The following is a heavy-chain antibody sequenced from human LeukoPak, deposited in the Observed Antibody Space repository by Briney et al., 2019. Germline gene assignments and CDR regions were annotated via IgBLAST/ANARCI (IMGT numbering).Heavy chain of an antibody. D-gene: IGHD4-23*01. V-gene: IGHV3-23*01. J-gene: IGHJ3*02. CDR1: GITFSSDA. Sequence: QTGGSLRLSCAASGITFSSDAMSWVRQAPGKGLEWVSGMGSSDDGRYYAASVRGRFTISRYTSRSTLYLQMNSLRAEDTAVYYCATIKGGYGGAFDIWGQGTMVTVSS. CDR2: MGSSDDGR. CDR3: ATIKGGYGGAFDI.